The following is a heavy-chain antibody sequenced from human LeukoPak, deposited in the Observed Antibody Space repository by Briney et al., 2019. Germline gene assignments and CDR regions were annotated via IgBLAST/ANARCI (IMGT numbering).Heavy chain of an antibody. CDR3: ARSYCSSTSCYPTLFDY. J-gene: IGHJ4*02. V-gene: IGHV1-18*01. CDR1: GYTFTSYG. Sequence: GASVKVSCKASGYTFTSYGISWVRQAPGQGLEWMGWISAYNGNTNYAQKLQGRVTMTTDTSTSTAYMELRSLRSDDTAVYYCARSYCSSTSCYPTLFDYWGQGTLVTVSS. D-gene: IGHD2-2*01. CDR2: ISAYNGNT.